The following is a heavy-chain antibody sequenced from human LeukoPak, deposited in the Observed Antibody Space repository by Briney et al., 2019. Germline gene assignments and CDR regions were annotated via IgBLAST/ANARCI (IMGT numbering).Heavy chain of an antibody. D-gene: IGHD3-16*01. V-gene: IGHV3-23*01. Sequence: GGSLRLSCAASGFTFNKYAMSWVRQSPGKGLEWVSAIGRSGANSYYATSVKGRFSVSRDNTKNTFHLQMNSLRAEDTAVYYCAKAFGRSPKKHDAFDIWGQGTMVTVSS. CDR3: AKAFGRSPKKHDAFDI. CDR2: IGRSGANS. CDR1: GFTFNKYA. J-gene: IGHJ3*02.